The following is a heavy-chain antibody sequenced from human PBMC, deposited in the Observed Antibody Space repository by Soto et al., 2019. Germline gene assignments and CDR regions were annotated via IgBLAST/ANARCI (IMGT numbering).Heavy chain of an antibody. D-gene: IGHD3-22*01. CDR2: IYHSGST. CDR3: AREEGLLPPYYYYYGMDV. J-gene: IGHJ6*02. V-gene: IGHV4-38-2*02. CDR1: GYSISSGYY. Sequence: LSVTCAVSGYSISSGYYWGWIRQPPGKGLEWIGSIYHSGSTYYNPSLKSRVTISVDTSKNQFSLKLSSVTAADTAVYYCAREEGLLPPYYYYYGMDVWGQGTTVTVSS.